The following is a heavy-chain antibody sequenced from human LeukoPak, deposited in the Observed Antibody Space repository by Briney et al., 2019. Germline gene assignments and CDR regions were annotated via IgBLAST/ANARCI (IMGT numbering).Heavy chain of an antibody. CDR2: IIPIFGTA. J-gene: IGHJ4*02. V-gene: IGHV1-69*05. CDR3: ARRSGYSGSWDY. CDR1: GGTFSSYA. D-gene: IGHD6-13*01. Sequence: SVKVSCKASGGTFSSYAISWVRQAPGQGLEWMGGIIPIFGTANYAQKFQGRVTMTTDTSTSTAYMELRSLRSDDTAVYYCARRSGYSGSWDYWGQGTLVTVSS.